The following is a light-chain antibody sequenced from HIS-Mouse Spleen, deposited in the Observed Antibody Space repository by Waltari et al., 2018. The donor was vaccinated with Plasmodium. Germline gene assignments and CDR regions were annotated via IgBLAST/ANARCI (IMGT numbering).Light chain of an antibody. V-gene: IGKV1-9*01. J-gene: IGKJ2*01. CDR3: QQLNSYPLYT. CDR2: AAS. Sequence: DIQLTQSPSFLSASVVDRVTIPCRASQGISSYLAWYQHKPGKAPKLLIYAASTLKSGVTSTCSGSGSGTEFTLTISSLQPEDFATYYCQQLNSYPLYTFGQGTKLEIK. CDR1: QGISSY.